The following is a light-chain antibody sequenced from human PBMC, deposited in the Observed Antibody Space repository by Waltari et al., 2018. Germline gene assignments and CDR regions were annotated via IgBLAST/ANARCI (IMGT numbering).Light chain of an antibody. J-gene: IGLJ3*02. V-gene: IGLV3-10*01. Sequence: SYELTQPPSVSVSPGQTARIACPGDALPRKYAYWYPPKSGQAPGLVIYEDTNRPPAIPVRFSGPSSGAVATLTIKGAQEEDEADYYWYSADSSGSLWVFGGETKVTVL. CDR2: EDT. CDR1: ALPRKY. CDR3: YSADSSGSLWV.